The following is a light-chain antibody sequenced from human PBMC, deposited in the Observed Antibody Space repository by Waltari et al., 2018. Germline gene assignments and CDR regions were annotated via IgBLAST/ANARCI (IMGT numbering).Light chain of an antibody. J-gene: IGKJ1*01. Sequence: EIVLTQSPATLSLSPGERATLSCSASQSVSSYLAWYQQKPGQAPRLLIYDASNRATGIPARFSGSGSGTDFTLTISSLEPEDFAVYDCQQRSNWPRTFVQGTKVEIK. CDR3: QQRSNWPRT. CDR1: QSVSSY. V-gene: IGKV3-11*01. CDR2: DAS.